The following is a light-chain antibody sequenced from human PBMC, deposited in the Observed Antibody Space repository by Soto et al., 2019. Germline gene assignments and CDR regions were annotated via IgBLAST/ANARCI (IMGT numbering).Light chain of an antibody. Sequence: DIQMTQSPSSLSASVGDRVTITCRASQSISNYLNWYQQKPGKAPKLLIYGASNLQSGVPSRFSGSVSGTDFTLTISSLQPEDCGTYYCQQSYSTPRTFGQGTMVEIK. CDR1: QSISNY. CDR3: QQSYSTPRT. V-gene: IGKV1-39*01. J-gene: IGKJ1*01. CDR2: GAS.